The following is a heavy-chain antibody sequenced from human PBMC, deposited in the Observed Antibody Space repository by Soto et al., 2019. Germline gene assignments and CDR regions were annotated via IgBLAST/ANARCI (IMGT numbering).Heavy chain of an antibody. D-gene: IGHD6-6*01. CDR3: AKDSVAARFHYYYGMDV. J-gene: IGHJ6*02. CDR2: ISYDGSNK. V-gene: IGHV3-30*18. Sequence: QVQLVESGGGVVQPGRSLRLSCAASGFTFSSYGMHWVRQAPGKGLEWVAVISYDGSNKYYADSVKGRFTISRDNSKNTLYLQRNSLRAEDTAVYYCAKDSVAARFHYYYGMDVWGQGTTVTVSS. CDR1: GFTFSSYG.